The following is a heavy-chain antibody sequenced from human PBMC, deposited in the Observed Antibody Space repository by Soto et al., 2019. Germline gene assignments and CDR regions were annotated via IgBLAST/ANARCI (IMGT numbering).Heavy chain of an antibody. V-gene: IGHV3-48*03. CDR1: GFTFSSYE. J-gene: IGHJ4*02. D-gene: IGHD3-22*01. CDR2: ISSSGSTI. CDR3: ARGLRYGYYYASSGSHGHY. Sequence: GGSLRLSCAASGFTFSSYEMNWVRQAPGKGLEWVSYISSSGSTIYYADSVKGRFTISRDNAKNSLYLQMNSLRAEDTAVYYCARGLRYGYYYASSGSHGHYWGQGILVSASS.